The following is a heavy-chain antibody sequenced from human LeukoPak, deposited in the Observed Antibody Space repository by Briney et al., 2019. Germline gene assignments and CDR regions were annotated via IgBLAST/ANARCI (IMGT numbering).Heavy chain of an antibody. J-gene: IGHJ4*02. CDR3: ARLTGAASGTYYFDF. V-gene: IGHV3-9*01. CDR2: ISWNSRII. CDR1: GFIFDDYA. D-gene: IGHD1-26*01. Sequence: PGGSLRLSCVASGFIFDDYAKYCVRQAPGKGLEWVSGISWNSRIIDYADSVKGRFTISRDNAKTSLFLQMNSLTTDDTAFYYCARLTGAASGTYYFDFWGQGTLVTVSS.